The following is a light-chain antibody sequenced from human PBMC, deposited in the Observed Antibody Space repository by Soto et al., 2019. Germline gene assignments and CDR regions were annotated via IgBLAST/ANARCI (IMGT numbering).Light chain of an antibody. J-gene: IGLJ3*02. CDR1: SSNIGTYT. CDR2: TDY. Sequence: QSVLTQPPSASGTPGQRVTISCSGTSSNIGTYTVNWYQQLPGTAPKLLIYTDYQRPSGVPDRFSGSKSGTSASLAINGLHSEDEADYYCASWDDNLNGGVFGGGTQLPS. CDR3: ASWDDNLNGGV. V-gene: IGLV1-44*01.